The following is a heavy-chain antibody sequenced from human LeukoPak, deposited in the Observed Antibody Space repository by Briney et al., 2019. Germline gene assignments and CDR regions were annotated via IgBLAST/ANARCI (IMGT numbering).Heavy chain of an antibody. CDR1: GFAVNSKD. V-gene: IGHV3-66*01. CDR2: ISHAGGA. J-gene: IGHJ4*02. Sequence: GGSLRLSCAASGFAVNSKDMSWVRQAPGKGLEWVSLISHAGGAYYADSVKGRFTISRDGSKDTLSLQMNSLRAEDTAVYYCARGLRFGGFWAHFDYWGLGTLVTVSS. D-gene: IGHD3-16*01. CDR3: ARGLRFGGFWAHFDY.